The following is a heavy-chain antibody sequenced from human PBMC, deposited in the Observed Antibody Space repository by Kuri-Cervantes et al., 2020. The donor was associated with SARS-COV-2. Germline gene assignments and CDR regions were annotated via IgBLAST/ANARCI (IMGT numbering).Heavy chain of an antibody. CDR1: GFTFSSYW. D-gene: IGHD3-10*01. CDR3: ARELLWFGESCFDY. CDR2: ISGSGGST. Sequence: GESLKISCAASGFTFSSYWMSWVRQAPGKGLEWVSAISGSGGSTYYADSVKGRFTISRDNAKNSLYLQMNSLRAEDTAVYYCARELLWFGESCFDYWGQGTLVTVSS. J-gene: IGHJ4*02. V-gene: IGHV3-23*01.